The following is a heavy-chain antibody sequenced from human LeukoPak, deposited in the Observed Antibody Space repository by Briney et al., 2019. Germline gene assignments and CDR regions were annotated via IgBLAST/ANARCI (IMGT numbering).Heavy chain of an antibody. D-gene: IGHD4-17*01. J-gene: IGHJ4*02. CDR1: GFTFSTDA. CDR3: ARDRLTTVTTFHFDY. Sequence: GRSLRLSCAASGFTFSTDAMPWVRQAPGKGLEWVAVIWSDSTNKYYADSVRGRFTISRDNSKNTLYLQMSSLRAEDTAMYYCARDRLTTVTTFHFDYWGQGTLVTVSS. CDR2: IWSDSTNK. V-gene: IGHV3-33*01.